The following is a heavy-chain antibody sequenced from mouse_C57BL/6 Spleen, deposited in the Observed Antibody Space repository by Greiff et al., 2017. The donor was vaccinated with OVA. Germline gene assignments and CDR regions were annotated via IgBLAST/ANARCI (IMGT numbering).Heavy chain of an antibody. CDR1: GYTFTDYE. CDR2: IDPETGGT. D-gene: IGHD1-1*01. J-gene: IGHJ2*01. CDR3: TREKTTGY. Sequence: VKLQESGAELVRPGASVTLSCKASGYTFTDYEMQWVKQTPVHGLEWIGAIDPETGGTVYNQKFKGKAILTADKSSSTAYMELRSLTSEDSAVYYCTREKTTGYWGQGTTLTVSS. V-gene: IGHV1-15*01.